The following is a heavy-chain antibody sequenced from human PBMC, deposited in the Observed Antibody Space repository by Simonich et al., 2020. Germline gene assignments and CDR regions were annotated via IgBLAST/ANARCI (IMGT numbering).Heavy chain of an antibody. D-gene: IGHD4-4*01. CDR2: IHSDGSST. J-gene: IGHJ3*02. Sequence: EVQLVESGGGLVHPRGSLRPSCSACVFTFSSYWMHWVRQATGEGLVGVSRIHSDGSSTSDADAVKGRVTISRDNAKNTLYLQMNSLRAEDTAVYYCARDYSNYDAFDIWGQGTMVTVSS. CDR1: VFTFSSYW. CDR3: ARDYSNYDAFDI. V-gene: IGHV3-74*01.